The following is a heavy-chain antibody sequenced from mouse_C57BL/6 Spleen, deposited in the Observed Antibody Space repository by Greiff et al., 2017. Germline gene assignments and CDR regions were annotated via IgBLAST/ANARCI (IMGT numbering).Heavy chain of an antibody. Sequence: QVQLKQPGAELVKPGASVKMSCKASGYTFTSYWITWVKQRPGQGLEWIGDIYPGSGSTNYNEKFKSKATLTVDTSSSTAYMQRSSLTSEDSAVYSCAREADCSNLFAYWGQGTLVTVSA. CDR3: AREADCSNLFAY. V-gene: IGHV1-55*01. D-gene: IGHD2-5*01. CDR1: GYTFTSYW. CDR2: IYPGSGST. J-gene: IGHJ3*01.